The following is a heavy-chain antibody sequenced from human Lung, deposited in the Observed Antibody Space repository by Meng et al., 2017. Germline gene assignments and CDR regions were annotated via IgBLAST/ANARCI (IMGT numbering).Heavy chain of an antibody. CDR3: AASTSIAGSPFDY. Sequence: QVTLVQSGAEVKKSWAARQVSCNASCYTFTSYGISWVRQAPGHGLEWMGWISAYNGNTNYAQKLQGRVTMTTDTSTSTAYMELRSLRSDDTAVYYCAASTSIAGSPFDYWGQGTLVTVSS. CDR1: CYTFTSYG. J-gene: IGHJ4*02. CDR2: ISAYNGNT. D-gene: IGHD6-6*01. V-gene: IGHV1-18*01.